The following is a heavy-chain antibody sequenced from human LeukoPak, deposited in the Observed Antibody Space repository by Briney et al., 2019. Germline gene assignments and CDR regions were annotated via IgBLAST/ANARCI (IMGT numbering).Heavy chain of an antibody. J-gene: IGHJ4*02. D-gene: IGHD5-12*01. Sequence: GGSLRLSCAASGFTFSSYAMSWVRQAPGKGLEWVSAISGSGGSTYYADSVKGRFTISRDNSKNTLYLQMNSLRAEDTAVHYCAKDRLRRNLGYYFDYWGQGTLVTVSS. CDR1: GFTFSSYA. V-gene: IGHV3-23*01. CDR3: AKDRLRRNLGYYFDY. CDR2: ISGSGGST.